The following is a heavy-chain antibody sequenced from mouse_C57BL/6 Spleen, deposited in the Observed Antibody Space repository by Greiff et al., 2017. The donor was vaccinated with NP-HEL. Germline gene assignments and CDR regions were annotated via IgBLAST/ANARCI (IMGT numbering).Heavy chain of an antibody. Sequence: VQLQQSGPELVKPGASVKISCKASGYAFSSSWMNWVKQRPGKGLEWIGRIYPGDGDTNYNGKFKGKATLTADKSSSTAYMQRSSLTSEDSAVYFCARGLRYFDYWGQGTTLTVSS. CDR2: IYPGDGDT. CDR3: ARGLRYFDY. J-gene: IGHJ2*01. CDR1: GYAFSSSW. V-gene: IGHV1-82*01.